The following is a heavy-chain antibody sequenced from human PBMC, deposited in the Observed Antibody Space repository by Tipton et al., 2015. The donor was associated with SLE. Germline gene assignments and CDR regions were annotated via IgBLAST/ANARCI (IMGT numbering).Heavy chain of an antibody. Sequence: TLSLTCAVYGGSFSSYYWGWIRQPPGRGLEWIGSIYYSGSGTTYYNPSLKSRVTISVDTSKNQFSLKLSSVTAADTALYYCARPGDYDYWGQGTLVTVSS. CDR1: GGSFSSYY. J-gene: IGHJ4*02. V-gene: IGHV4-39*01. CDR3: ARPGDYDY. CDR2: IYYSGSGTT. D-gene: IGHD3-10*01.